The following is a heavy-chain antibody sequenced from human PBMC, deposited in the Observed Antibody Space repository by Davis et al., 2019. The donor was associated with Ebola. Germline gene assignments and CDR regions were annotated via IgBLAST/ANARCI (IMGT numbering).Heavy chain of an antibody. V-gene: IGHV4-34*01. CDR3: ARDLDYYDSSGYSWYFDL. Sequence: MPSETLSLTCAVYGGSFSSYYWSWIRQPPGKGLEWIGEINHSGSTNYNPSLKSRVTISVDTSKNQFSLKLSSVTAADTAVYYCARDLDYYDSSGYSWYFDLWGRGTLVTVSS. J-gene: IGHJ2*01. CDR1: GGSFSSYY. CDR2: INHSGST. D-gene: IGHD3-22*01.